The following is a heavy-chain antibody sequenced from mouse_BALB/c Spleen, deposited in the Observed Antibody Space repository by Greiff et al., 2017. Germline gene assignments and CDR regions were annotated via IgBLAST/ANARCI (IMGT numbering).Heavy chain of an antibody. V-gene: IGHV1-84*02. J-gene: IGHJ4*01. CDR3: ARFYYDDPYYAMDY. CDR2: IYPGSGNT. Sequence: QVHVKQSGPELVKPGASVKISCKASGYTFTDYYINWVKQKPGQGLEWIGWIYPGSGNTKYNEKFKGKATLTVDTSSSTAYMQLSSLTSEDTAVYFCARFYYDDPYYAMDYWGQGTSVTVSS. D-gene: IGHD2-4*01. CDR1: GYTFTDYY.